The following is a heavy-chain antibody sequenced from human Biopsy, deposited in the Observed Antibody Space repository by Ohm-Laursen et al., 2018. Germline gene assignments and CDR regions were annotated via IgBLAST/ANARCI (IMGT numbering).Heavy chain of an antibody. CDR2: INPSGGST. J-gene: IGHJ4*02. V-gene: IGHV1-46*01. CDR1: GYTFITYY. D-gene: IGHD3-10*01. Sequence: ASVKVSCKAFGYTFITYYVNWVRQAPGQGLEWMGKINPSGGSTSYAQKFQGRVTMTRDTSTTTVYVELSSLRSEDTAVYYCARDRIGGRGDPPDHWGQGTLVTVSS. CDR3: ARDRIGGRGDPPDH.